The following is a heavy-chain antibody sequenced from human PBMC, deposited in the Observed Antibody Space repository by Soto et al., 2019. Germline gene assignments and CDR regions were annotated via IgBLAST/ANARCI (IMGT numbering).Heavy chain of an antibody. D-gene: IGHD1-26*01. CDR1: GYTFTSYY. J-gene: IGHJ4*02. V-gene: IGHV1-46*01. CDR2: INPSGGST. Sequence: QVQLVQSGAEVKKPGASVKVSCKASGYTFTSYYMHWVRQAPGQGLEWMGIINPSGGSTSYAQKFQGRVTTTRDTSTSTVYMELSSLRSEDTAVYYCARAAGEGATPRWGQGTLVTVSS. CDR3: ARAAGEGATPR.